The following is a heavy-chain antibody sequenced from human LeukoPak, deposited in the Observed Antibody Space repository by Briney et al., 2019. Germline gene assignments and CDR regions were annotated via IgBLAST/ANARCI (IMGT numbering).Heavy chain of an antibody. Sequence: ASVKVSCKASGYTFTSYGISWVRQAPGQGLEWMGWISAYNGNTNYAQKLQGRVTMTTDTSTSTAYMELSSLRSEDTAVYYCARASSSWPYNWFDPWGQGTLVTVSS. CDR1: GYTFTSYG. CDR3: ARASSSWPYNWFDP. CDR2: ISAYNGNT. J-gene: IGHJ5*02. D-gene: IGHD6-13*01. V-gene: IGHV1-18*01.